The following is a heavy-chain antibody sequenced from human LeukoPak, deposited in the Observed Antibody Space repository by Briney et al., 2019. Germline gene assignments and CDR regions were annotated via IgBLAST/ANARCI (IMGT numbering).Heavy chain of an antibody. Sequence: GGSLRLSCVASGFTLSSFSMNWVRQTPGNGLEWLSYISGSSGTIYYADSVKGRFTISRDNAKNSLYLQLNSLRDEDTAVYYCARDPSVAATGWGRWFDHWGQGTLVTVSS. CDR2: ISGSSGTI. V-gene: IGHV3-48*02. CDR3: ARDPSVAATGWGRWFDH. J-gene: IGHJ5*02. CDR1: GFTLSSFS. D-gene: IGHD1-1*01.